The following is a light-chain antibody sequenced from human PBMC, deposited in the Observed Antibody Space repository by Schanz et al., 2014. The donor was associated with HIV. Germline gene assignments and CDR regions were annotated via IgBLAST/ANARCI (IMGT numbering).Light chain of an antibody. CDR1: QSVSSSY. CDR3: HQYGSSPRT. CDR2: DAS. Sequence: EIVLTQSPGTLSLSPGERATLSCRASQSVSSSYLAWYQQKPGQAPRLLIFDASIRATGIPDRFSGSGSGTDFTLTITRLEPEDFAVYYCHQYGSSPRTFGQGTKVEI. V-gene: IGKV3-20*01. J-gene: IGKJ1*01.